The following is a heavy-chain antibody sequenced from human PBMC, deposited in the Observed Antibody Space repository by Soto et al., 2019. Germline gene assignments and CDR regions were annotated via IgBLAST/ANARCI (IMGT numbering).Heavy chain of an antibody. D-gene: IGHD3-10*01. Sequence: QVQLQESGPGLVKPSETLSLTCTVSGGSISSYYWSWIRQPPGKGLEWIGYIYYSGSTNYNPSLKSRVTISVDTSKNQFSLKLSSVTAADTAVYYCASHRLWFGADWIFDYWGQGTLVTVSS. V-gene: IGHV4-59*01. J-gene: IGHJ4*02. CDR1: GGSISSYY. CDR2: IYYSGST. CDR3: ASHRLWFGADWIFDY.